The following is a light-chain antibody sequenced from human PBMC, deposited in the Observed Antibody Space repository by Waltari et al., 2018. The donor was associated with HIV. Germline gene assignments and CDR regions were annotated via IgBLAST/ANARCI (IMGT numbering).Light chain of an antibody. V-gene: IGKV1-39*01. J-gene: IGKJ2*01. Sequence: DIQMTQSPSSLSASVGDRVTITCRASQSISSYLNWYQQKPGKAPKLLIYAASSLQSGVPSRFSGSGSGTDFTLTISSLQPEDFATYYCQQSYSTPPTFRQGTKLEIK. CDR3: QQSYSTPPT. CDR1: QSISSY. CDR2: AAS.